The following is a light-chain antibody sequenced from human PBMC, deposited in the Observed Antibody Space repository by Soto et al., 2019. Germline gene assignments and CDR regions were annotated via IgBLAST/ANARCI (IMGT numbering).Light chain of an antibody. CDR3: QQYYTTPSGT. Sequence: DIVMTQSPDSLAVSLGERATINCKSSQSVLYSSNNKNYLAWYQQKPGQPPKLLIYWASTRESGVPDRFSSSGSGTDFTLTISSLQAEDVAVYYCQQYYTTPSGTFGQGTKVEIK. CDR1: QSVLYSSNNKNY. J-gene: IGKJ1*01. CDR2: WAS. V-gene: IGKV4-1*01.